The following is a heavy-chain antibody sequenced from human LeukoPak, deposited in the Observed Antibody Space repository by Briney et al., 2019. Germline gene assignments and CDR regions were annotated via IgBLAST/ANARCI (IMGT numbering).Heavy chain of an antibody. V-gene: IGHV3-48*03. CDR1: GFTFSGYE. D-gene: IGHD4-11*01. Sequence: GGSLRLSCTVSGFTFSGYEMNWVRQAPGKGLEWVSYISSSGSTIFYADSVKGRFTISRDNAKNSLYLQMNSLRAEDTAVYYCAKDSSNYGLDYWGQGTLVTVSS. CDR2: ISSSGSTI. J-gene: IGHJ4*02. CDR3: AKDSSNYGLDY.